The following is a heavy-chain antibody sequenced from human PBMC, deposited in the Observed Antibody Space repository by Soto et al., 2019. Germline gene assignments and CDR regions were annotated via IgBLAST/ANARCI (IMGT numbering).Heavy chain of an antibody. CDR3: AKDPYSSLAFDY. J-gene: IGHJ4*02. CDR1: GFTFSSYA. CDR2: ISGSGGST. D-gene: IGHD6-6*01. V-gene: IGHV3-23*01. Sequence: GGSLRLSCAASGFTFSSYAMSWVRQAPGKGLEWVSAISGSGGSTYYADSVRGRFTISRDNSKNTLYLQMNSLRAEDTAVYYCAKDPYSSLAFDYWGQGTLVTVSS.